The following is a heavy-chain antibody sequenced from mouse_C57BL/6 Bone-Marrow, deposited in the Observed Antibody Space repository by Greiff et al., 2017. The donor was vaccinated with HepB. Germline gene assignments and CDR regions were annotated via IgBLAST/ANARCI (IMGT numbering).Heavy chain of an antibody. J-gene: IGHJ3*01. Sequence: EVHLVESGGGLVQPGGSMKLSCVASGFTFSNYWMNWVRQSPEKGLEWVAQIRLKSDNYATHYAESVKGRFTISRDDSKSSVYLQMNNLRAEDTGIYYCTGGYGSGAYWGQGTLVTVSA. D-gene: IGHD1-1*01. CDR1: GFTFSNYW. CDR3: TGGYGSGAY. CDR2: IRLKSDNYAT. V-gene: IGHV6-3*01.